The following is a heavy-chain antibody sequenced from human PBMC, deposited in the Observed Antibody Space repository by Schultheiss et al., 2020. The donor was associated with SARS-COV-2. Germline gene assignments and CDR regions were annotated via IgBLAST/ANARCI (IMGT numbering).Heavy chain of an antibody. CDR1: GFTFSSYA. CDR2: ISYDGSNK. V-gene: IGHV3-30*04. J-gene: IGHJ5*02. Sequence: GGSLRLSCAASGFTFSSYAMHWVRQAPGKGLEWVAVISYDGSNKYFADSVKGRFTISRDNSKNTLDLQMNSLRAEDTAVYYCAREDWFDPWGQGTLVTVSA. CDR3: AREDWFDP.